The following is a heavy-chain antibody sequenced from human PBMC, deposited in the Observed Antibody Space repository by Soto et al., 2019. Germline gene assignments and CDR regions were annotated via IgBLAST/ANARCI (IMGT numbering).Heavy chain of an antibody. V-gene: IGHV2-5*02. CDR2: IYRDDDK. Sequence: QITLKESGPTLVKPTQTLTLTCTCSGFSLRSSGVGVGWIRPPPGGALEWLALIYRDDDKRYSPSLESRLTIPKDPYKNHVVLTMTNMDPVDKATYYCAHRRITYAAKSGSRFDYWRQGTQVTVSS. D-gene: IGHD1-26*01. J-gene: IGHJ4*02. CDR3: AHRRITYAAKSGSRFDY. CDR1: GFSLRSSGVG.